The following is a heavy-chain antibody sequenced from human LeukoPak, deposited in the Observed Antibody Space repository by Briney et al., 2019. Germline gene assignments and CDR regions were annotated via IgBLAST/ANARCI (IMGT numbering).Heavy chain of an antibody. J-gene: IGHJ5*02. D-gene: IGHD3-3*01. CDR1: GGSISSGSYY. V-gene: IGHV4-61*02. CDR3: ARDGTIFGVVMGP. Sequence: SETLSLTCTVSGGSISSGSYYWSWTRQPAGKGLEWIGRIYTSGSTNYNPSPKSRVTISVDTSKNQFSLKLSSVTAADTAVYYCARDGTIFGVVMGPWGQGTLVTVSS. CDR2: IYTSGST.